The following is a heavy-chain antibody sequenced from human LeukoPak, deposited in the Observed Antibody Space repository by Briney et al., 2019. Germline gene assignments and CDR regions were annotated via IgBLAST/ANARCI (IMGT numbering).Heavy chain of an antibody. Sequence: ASVKVSCKASGGTFSSYAISWVRQAPGQGLEWMGRIIPIFGTANYAQKFQGRVTITTDESTSTAYMELSSLRSEEAAGYYCARGYYDSSGYDYWGQGTLVTVSS. J-gene: IGHJ4*02. CDR2: IIPIFGTA. V-gene: IGHV1-69*05. CDR3: ARGYYDSSGYDY. D-gene: IGHD3-22*01. CDR1: GGTFSSYA.